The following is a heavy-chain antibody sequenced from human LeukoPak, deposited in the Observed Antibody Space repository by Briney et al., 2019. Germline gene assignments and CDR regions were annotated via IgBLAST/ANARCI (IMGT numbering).Heavy chain of an antibody. CDR1: GYTFTSYD. V-gene: IGHV1-8*01. CDR3: ASSVPYSSGWYVFWAEDAFDI. D-gene: IGHD6-19*01. CDR2: MNPNSGNT. Sequence: ASVKVSCKASGYTFTSYDISWVRQATGQGLEWMGWMNPNSGNTGYAQKFQGRVTMTRDMSTSTVYMELSSLRSEDTAVYYCASSVPYSSGWYVFWAEDAFDIWGQGTMVTVSS. J-gene: IGHJ3*02.